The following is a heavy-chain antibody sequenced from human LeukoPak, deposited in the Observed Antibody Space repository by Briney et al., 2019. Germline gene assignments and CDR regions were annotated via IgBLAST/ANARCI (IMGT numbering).Heavy chain of an antibody. CDR1: GFTFSNYW. V-gene: IGHV3-74*03. CDR2: ISGDGSST. D-gene: IGHD2-2*01. J-gene: IGHJ3*02. CDR3: ARPPIVVVPAAPSEAADAFEI. Sequence: PGGSLRLSCAASGFTFSNYWMHWVRQAPGKGLVWVSRISGDGSSTTYVDSVKGRFTVSRDNAKNTLYLQMNSLRAEDTAVYYCARPPIVVVPAAPSEAADAFEIWGQGTMVTVSS.